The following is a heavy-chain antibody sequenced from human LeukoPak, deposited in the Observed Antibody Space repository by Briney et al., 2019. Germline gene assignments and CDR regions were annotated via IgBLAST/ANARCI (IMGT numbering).Heavy chain of an antibody. CDR2: IYHRGNT. Sequence: SETLSLTCAVSGGSISSSNWWNWVRQTPGKGLEWIGEIYHRGNTHYNPSLKSRVTISVDTSKNQFSLKLSSVTAADTAVYYCARDRLQLQSWGQGTLVTVSS. CDR3: ARDRLQLQS. V-gene: IGHV4-4*02. CDR1: GGSISSSNW. D-gene: IGHD1-1*01. J-gene: IGHJ5*02.